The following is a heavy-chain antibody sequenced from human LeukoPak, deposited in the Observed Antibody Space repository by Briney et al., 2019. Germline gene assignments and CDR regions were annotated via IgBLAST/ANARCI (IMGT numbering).Heavy chain of an antibody. V-gene: IGHV3-30*04. D-gene: IGHD3-3*01. CDR2: ISYDGSDE. Sequence: GGSLRLSCVASGLAFSSYSMHWVRQAPGKGLEWVGVISYDGSDEYYTDSVKGRFTISRDNSKNTVYLQMKSLRADDTAVYYCARDFTPEWFDIHWGQGTLVTAS. CDR1: GLAFSSYS. CDR3: ARDFTPEWFDIH. J-gene: IGHJ4*02.